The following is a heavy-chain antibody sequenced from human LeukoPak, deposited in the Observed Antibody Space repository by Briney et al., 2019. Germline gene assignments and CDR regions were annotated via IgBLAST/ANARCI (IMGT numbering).Heavy chain of an antibody. CDR2: INHSGSS. CDR1: GESLSGYH. D-gene: IGHD3-10*01. V-gene: IGHV4-34*01. CDR3: ASWFGELIQFLPDY. J-gene: IGHJ4*02. Sequence: SETLSLTCAVYGESLSGYHWSWLRQPPGKGLEWLGEINHSGSSNYNPSLKSRVTIALDTSKNQFSLKLSSVTAADTAVYYCASWFGELIQFLPDYWGQGTLVTVSS.